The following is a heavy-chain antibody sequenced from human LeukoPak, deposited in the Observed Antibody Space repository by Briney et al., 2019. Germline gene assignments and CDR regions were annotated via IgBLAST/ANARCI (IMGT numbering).Heavy chain of an antibody. D-gene: IGHD1-26*01. CDR2: ISWNSGSI. V-gene: IGHV3-9*01. J-gene: IGHJ4*02. CDR1: GFTFDDYA. CDR3: AKDIRRSGSYGNVDY. Sequence: GRSLRLSCAASGFTFDDYAMHWVRQAPWKGLEWVSGISWNSGSIGYADSVKGRFTISRDNAKNSLYLQMNSLRAEDTALYYCAKDIRRSGSYGNVDYWGQGTLVTVSS.